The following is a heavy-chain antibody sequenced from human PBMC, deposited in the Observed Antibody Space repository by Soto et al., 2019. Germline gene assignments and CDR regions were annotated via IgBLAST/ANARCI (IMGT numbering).Heavy chain of an antibody. Sequence: SETLSLTCTVSGGSVSSGSYYWSWIRQPPGKGLGWIGYIYYSGSTNYNPSLKSRVTISVDKSKNQFSLKLSSVTAADTAVYYCARVNWSGYYSPVRKYFQHWGQGTLVTVSS. CDR3: ARVNWSGYYSPVRKYFQH. J-gene: IGHJ1*01. D-gene: IGHD3-3*01. V-gene: IGHV4-61*01. CDR2: IYYSGST. CDR1: GGSVSSGSYY.